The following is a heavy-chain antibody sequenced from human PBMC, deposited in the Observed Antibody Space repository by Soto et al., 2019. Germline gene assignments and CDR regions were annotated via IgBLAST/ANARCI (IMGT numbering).Heavy chain of an antibody. CDR1: GGTFSSHG. V-gene: IGHV1-69*06. Sequence: QVQLVQSGTVVQRRGSSVKVSCQASGGTFSSHGMAWVRQAPGQGLEWMGGIIPTFGTPTYAPKFQGRVTITADKSTNTAYMAPSSLGSEDTGVCYCASERSGQDFDCWGQGTLITVSS. CDR2: IIPTFGTP. CDR3: ASERSGQDFDC. J-gene: IGHJ4*02. D-gene: IGHD6-25*01.